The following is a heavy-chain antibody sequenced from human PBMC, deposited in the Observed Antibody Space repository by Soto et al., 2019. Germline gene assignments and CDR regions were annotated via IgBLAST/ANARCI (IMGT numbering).Heavy chain of an antibody. V-gene: IGHV4-39*01. D-gene: IGHD3-3*01. Sequence: PSETLSLTCTVSGGSISSSSYYWGWIRQPPGKGLEWIGSIYYSGSTYYNPSLKSRVTISVDTSKNQFSLKLSSVTAADTAVYYCARTQTINYYFWSRYYREYIDYWCQGTLVTVSS. CDR3: ARTQTINYYFWSRYYREYIDY. J-gene: IGHJ4*02. CDR2: IYYSGST. CDR1: GGSISSSSYY.